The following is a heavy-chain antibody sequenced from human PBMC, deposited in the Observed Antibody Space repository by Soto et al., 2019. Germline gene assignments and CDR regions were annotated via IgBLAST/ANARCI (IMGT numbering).Heavy chain of an antibody. CDR2: MNPNSGNT. J-gene: IGHJ4*02. D-gene: IGHD2-15*01. Sequence: QVQLVQSGAEVKKPGASVKVSCKASGYTFTSYDINWVRQATGQGLEWMGWMNPNSGNTGYAQKFQGRVTMTRNTSXSXXYMELSSLRSEDTAVYYCARGCTRRGGSWYSDGDYWGQGTLVTVSS. V-gene: IGHV1-8*01. CDR3: ARGCTRRGGSWYSDGDY. CDR1: GYTFTSYD.